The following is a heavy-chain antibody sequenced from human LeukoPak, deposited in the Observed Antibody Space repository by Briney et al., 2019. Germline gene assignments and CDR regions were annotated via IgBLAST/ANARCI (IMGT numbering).Heavy chain of an antibody. Sequence: MTSETLSLTCAVYSGSFSGYYWSWIRQPPGKGLEWIGEINHSGSTNYNPSLKSRVTISVDTSKNRFSLKLSSVTAADTAVYYCARSSYYDYVWGSYRDPEFDYWGQGTLVAVSS. V-gene: IGHV4-34*01. D-gene: IGHD3-16*02. CDR1: SGSFSGYY. J-gene: IGHJ4*02. CDR2: INHSGST. CDR3: ARSSYYDYVWGSYRDPEFDY.